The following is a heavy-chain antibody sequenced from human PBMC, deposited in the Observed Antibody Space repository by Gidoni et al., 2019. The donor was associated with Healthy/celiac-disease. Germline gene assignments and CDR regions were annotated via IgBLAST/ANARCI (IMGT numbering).Heavy chain of an antibody. V-gene: IGHV1-2*02. J-gene: IGHJ4*02. Sequence: QVQLLQSGAEVKKPGASVKVSCKASGYTFTGYYMHWVRQAPGQGLEWMGWINPNSGGTNYAQKLQGRVTMTRDTSSSTAYMELSRLRSDDTAVYYCASYYDSSGSEPYFDYWGQGTLVTVSS. CDR1: GYTFTGYY. D-gene: IGHD3-22*01. CDR3: ASYYDSSGSEPYFDY. CDR2: INPNSGGT.